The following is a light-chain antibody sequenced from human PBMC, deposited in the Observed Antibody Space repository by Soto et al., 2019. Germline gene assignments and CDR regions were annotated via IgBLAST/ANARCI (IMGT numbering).Light chain of an antibody. CDR3: QQYDNWPRT. V-gene: IGKV1-5*01. J-gene: IGKJ1*01. Sequence: DIQMTQSPSTLSASVRDRFTITCRASQSISSWLAWYQQKPGKAPKLLIYDASSLESGVPARFSGSGSGTEFTLTISSLQSEDFAFYYCQQYDNWPRTFGQGTKVDIK. CDR2: DAS. CDR1: QSISSW.